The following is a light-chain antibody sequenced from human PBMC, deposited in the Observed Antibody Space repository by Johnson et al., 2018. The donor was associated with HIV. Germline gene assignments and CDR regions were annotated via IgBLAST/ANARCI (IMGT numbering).Light chain of an antibody. CDR1: SSNIGNNY. CDR2: DNN. J-gene: IGLJ1*01. CDR3: GTWDSNLSGGLDV. Sequence: QSVLTQPPSVSAAPGQKVTISCSGSSSNIGNNYVSWYQHLPGTAPQLLIYDNNKRPSGIPDRFSGSKSGTSATLGITGLKTGDEADYYCGTWDSNLSGGLDVIGSGTRVTVL. V-gene: IGLV1-51*01.